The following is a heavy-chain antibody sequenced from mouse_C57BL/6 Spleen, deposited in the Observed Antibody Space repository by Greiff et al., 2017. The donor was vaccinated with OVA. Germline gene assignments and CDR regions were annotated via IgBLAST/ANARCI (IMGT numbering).Heavy chain of an antibody. CDR1: GYTFTSYW. Sequence: QVQLQQPGAELVRPGSSVKLSCKASGYTFTSYWMDWVKQRPGQGLEWIGNIYPSDSETHYNQKFKDKATLTVDKSSSTAYMQLSSLTSEDSAVYYCARSAYGNYYAMDYWGQGTSVTVSS. CDR3: ARSAYGNYYAMDY. CDR2: IYPSDSET. D-gene: IGHD2-1*01. V-gene: IGHV1-61*01. J-gene: IGHJ4*01.